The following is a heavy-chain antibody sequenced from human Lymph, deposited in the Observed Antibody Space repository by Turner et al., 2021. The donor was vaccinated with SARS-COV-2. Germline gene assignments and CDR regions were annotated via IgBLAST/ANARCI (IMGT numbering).Heavy chain of an antibody. V-gene: IGHV3-21*01. CDR3: AREKLGELFDY. D-gene: IGHD3-10*01. CDR1: GFTFSSYS. J-gene: IGHJ4*02. Sequence: EVQLVESGGGLVKPGGSLRLSCAASGFTFSSYSMNWVRQAQGKGLEWVSSISSRGSYKYYADSVKGRFTISRDNAKNSLYLKRNSLRADDTDVYYCAREKLGELFDYWGQGTLVTVSS. CDR2: ISSRGSYK.